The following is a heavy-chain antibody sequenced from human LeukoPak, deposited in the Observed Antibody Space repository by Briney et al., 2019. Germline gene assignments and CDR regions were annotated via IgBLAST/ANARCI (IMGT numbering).Heavy chain of an antibody. D-gene: IGHD3-16*01. CDR2: ISWNGGDV. V-gene: IGHV3-9*01. CDR3: AKADYDGYDY. J-gene: IGHJ4*02. Sequence: PGGSLRLSCAASGFTFDNYAMHWVRQAPGKGLEWVSGISWNGGDVGYADSVKGRFTISRDNAKNSLYLQMNSLRAEDTALYLCAKADYDGYDYWGQGSLVTVSS. CDR1: GFTFDNYA.